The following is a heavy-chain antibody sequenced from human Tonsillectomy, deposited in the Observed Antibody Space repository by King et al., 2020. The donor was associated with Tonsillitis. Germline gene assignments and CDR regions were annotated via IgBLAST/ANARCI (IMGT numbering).Heavy chain of an antibody. CDR2: ISYDGSIK. Sequence: VQLVESGGGVVQPGRSLRLSCAASGFTFSSYAMHWVRQAPGKGLKWVTVISYDGSIKYYADSVKGRFTISRDNSKNTLYLQMNSLKAEDTGLYYCAREPGVADPADLSYYYGMDVWGQGATVTVSS. V-gene: IGHV3-30*04. D-gene: IGHD3-3*01. J-gene: IGHJ6*02. CDR1: GFTFSSYA. CDR3: AREPGVADPADLSYYYGMDV.